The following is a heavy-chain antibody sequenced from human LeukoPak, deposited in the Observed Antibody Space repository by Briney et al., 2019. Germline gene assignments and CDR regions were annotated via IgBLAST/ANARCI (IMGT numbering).Heavy chain of an antibody. CDR1: GGSFSSGSYY. D-gene: IGHD4-17*01. CDR3: AYGDSGSFFFDF. Sequence: SETLSLTCTVSGGSFSSGSYYWSWIRQPPGKGLEWIGYIYYSGNTNYNPSLKSRVTISVDTSKNQFSLKLSSVTAADTAVYYCAYGDSGSFFFDFWGQGTLVTVSS. CDR2: IYYSGNT. V-gene: IGHV4-61*01. J-gene: IGHJ4*02.